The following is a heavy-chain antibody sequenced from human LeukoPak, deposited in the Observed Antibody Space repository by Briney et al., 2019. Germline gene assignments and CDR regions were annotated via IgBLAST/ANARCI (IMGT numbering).Heavy chain of an antibody. D-gene: IGHD3-10*01. CDR2: IYYSGST. CDR1: GGSISGYY. J-gene: IGHJ1*01. V-gene: IGHV4-59*08. CDR3: TRYGSGSYSDDHFQH. Sequence: SETLSLTCTVSGGSISGYYWSWIRQPPGKGLEWIGFIYYSGSTKYNPSLKSRVTISVDTSKNQFSLKLTSVTAADTAVYYCTRYGSGSYSDDHFQHWGQGTLVTVSS.